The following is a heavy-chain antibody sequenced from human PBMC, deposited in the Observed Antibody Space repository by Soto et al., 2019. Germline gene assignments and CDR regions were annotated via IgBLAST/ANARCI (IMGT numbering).Heavy chain of an antibody. CDR1: GYSFSTYW. CDR2: IYPGDSDT. D-gene: IGHD3-10*01. V-gene: IGHV5-51*01. J-gene: IGHJ4*02. CDR3: ARLPKFLCFSALPSRAYYFNY. Sequence: PGESLKISCTGSGYSFSTYWIAWVRQMPGKGLEWIVIIYPGDSDTRYSRSFQGQVTISADTSAKTAYLQWSSLKASDPAIYYCARLPKFLCFSALPSRAYYFNYWGPGTLVTVSS.